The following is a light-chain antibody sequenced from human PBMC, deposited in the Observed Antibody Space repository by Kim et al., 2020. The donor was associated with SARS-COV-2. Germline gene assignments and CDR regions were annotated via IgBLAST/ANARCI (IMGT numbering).Light chain of an antibody. CDR1: NIGSKN. CDR3: QVWDSSTWV. V-gene: IGLV3-9*01. Sequence: SVALGQTARITCGGNNIGSKNVHWYQQKPGQAPVLVIYRDSNRPSGIPERFSGSNSGNTVTLTISRAQAGDEADYYCQVWDSSTWVFGGGTQLTVL. CDR2: RDS. J-gene: IGLJ3*02.